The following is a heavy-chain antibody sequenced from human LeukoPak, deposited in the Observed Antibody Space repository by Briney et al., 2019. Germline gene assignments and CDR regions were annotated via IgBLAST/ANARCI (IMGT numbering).Heavy chain of an antibody. Sequence: KPSETLSLTCTVSGDSISSSSSYWGWIRQPPGEGLEWIGSIYYSGSTNYNPSLKSRVTISVDTSKNQFSLKLSSVTAADTAVYYCARLYLRRDGRSGTFDYWGQGTLVTVSS. CDR2: IYYSGST. CDR3: ARLYLRRDGRSGTFDY. D-gene: IGHD3-10*01. V-gene: IGHV4-39*07. CDR1: GDSISSSSSY. J-gene: IGHJ4*02.